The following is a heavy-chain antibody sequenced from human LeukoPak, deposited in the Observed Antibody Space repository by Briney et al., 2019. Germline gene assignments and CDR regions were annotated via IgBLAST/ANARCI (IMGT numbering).Heavy chain of an antibody. D-gene: IGHD3-10*01. CDR2: IWYDGSNK. V-gene: IGHV3-33*03. CDR1: GFTFSSYG. CDR3: ELGGI. J-gene: IGHJ3*02. Sequence: GGSLRLSCAASGFTFSSYGMHWVRQAPGKGLEWVAVIWYDGSNKYYADSVRGRFTISRDNSKTTLYLQMNSLRADDSAVYYCELGGIWGQGTLVTVSS.